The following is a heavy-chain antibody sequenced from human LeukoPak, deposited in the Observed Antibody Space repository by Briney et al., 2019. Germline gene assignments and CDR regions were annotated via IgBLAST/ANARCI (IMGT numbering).Heavy chain of an antibody. V-gene: IGHV3-74*01. D-gene: IGHD2/OR15-2a*01. J-gene: IGHJ4*02. CDR2: INSDGSWT. CDR3: VSFYETY. Sequence: GGSLRLSCAASGNYWMHWVRQVPGRGLVWVSHINSDGSWTSYADSVKGRFTISKDNAKNTVYLQMNSLRAEDTAVYYCVSFYETYWGRGTLVTVSS. CDR1: GNYW.